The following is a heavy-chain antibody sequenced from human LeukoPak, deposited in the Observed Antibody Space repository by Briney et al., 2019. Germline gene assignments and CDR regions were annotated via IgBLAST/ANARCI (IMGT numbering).Heavy chain of an antibody. CDR1: GGSISSYY. J-gene: IGHJ6*03. Sequence: PSETLSLTCTVSGGSISSYYWSWIRQPPGKGLEWIGYIYTSGSTNYNPSPKSRVTISVDTSKNQFSLKLSSVTAADTAVYYCAGNTYCSSTTCYRYALYYYYMDVWGKGTTVTVSS. CDR3: AGNTYCSSTTCYRYALYYYYMDV. D-gene: IGHD2-2*01. CDR2: IYTSGST. V-gene: IGHV4-4*09.